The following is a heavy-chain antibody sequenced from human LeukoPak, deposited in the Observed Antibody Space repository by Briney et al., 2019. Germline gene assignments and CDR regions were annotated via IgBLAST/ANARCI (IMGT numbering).Heavy chain of an antibody. Sequence: SVKLSCKASGYTFTGYYMHWVRQAPGQGLEWMGWINPNSGGTNYAQKFQGRVTMTRHTSISTAYMELSRLRSDDTAVYYCASGIWVGATGARFDYWGQGTLVTVSS. CDR3: ASGIWVGATGARFDY. CDR2: INPNSGGT. J-gene: IGHJ4*02. CDR1: GYTFTGYY. V-gene: IGHV1-2*02. D-gene: IGHD1-26*01.